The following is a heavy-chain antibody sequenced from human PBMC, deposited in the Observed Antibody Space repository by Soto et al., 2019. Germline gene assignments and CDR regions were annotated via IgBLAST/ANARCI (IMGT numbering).Heavy chain of an antibody. D-gene: IGHD2-15*01. V-gene: IGHV3-23*01. CDR1: GFTFSSHV. Sequence: EVQLLESGGGLVQPGGSLRLSCVASGFTFSSHVMTWVRQGPGKGLQWVSTISSGGGTYYADSVKGRFTISRDNSRNTLYLQMNSLSAEDTAVYYCARFIVEVGAAGWGRPMDVWGQGTTVTVSS. CDR2: ISSGGGT. J-gene: IGHJ6*02. CDR3: ARFIVEVGAAGWGRPMDV.